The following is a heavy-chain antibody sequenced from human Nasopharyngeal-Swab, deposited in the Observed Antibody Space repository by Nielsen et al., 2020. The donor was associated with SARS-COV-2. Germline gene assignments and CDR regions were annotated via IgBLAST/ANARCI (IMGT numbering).Heavy chain of an antibody. CDR1: GVIFSEYW. V-gene: IGHV3-74*01. CDR2: VNEDGSRT. D-gene: IGHD6-13*01. J-gene: IGHJ4*02. CDR3: ARASKMGAAAGLHPFGN. Sequence: GESLKISCVASGVIFSEYWMHWVRQAPGKGLVWVSRVNEDGSRTDYADSVRGRFTISRDNSKNTLYLQMNSLRDEDTAVYYCARASKMGAAAGLHPFGNWGQGALVTVSS.